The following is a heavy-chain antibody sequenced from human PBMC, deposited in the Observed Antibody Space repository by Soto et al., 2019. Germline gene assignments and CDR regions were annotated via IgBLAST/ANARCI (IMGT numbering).Heavy chain of an antibody. CDR2: TKNKANSYTT. Sequence: GGSLRLSCAASEFTFSDHYMDWVRQAPGKGLEWVGRTKNKANSYTTEYAASVKGRFTISRDDSKNSLYLQMNSLKTEDTAVYYCASSLSGYNYWYFDLWGRGTLVTVSS. V-gene: IGHV3-72*01. D-gene: IGHD3-22*01. CDR3: ASSLSGYNYWYFDL. J-gene: IGHJ2*01. CDR1: EFTFSDHY.